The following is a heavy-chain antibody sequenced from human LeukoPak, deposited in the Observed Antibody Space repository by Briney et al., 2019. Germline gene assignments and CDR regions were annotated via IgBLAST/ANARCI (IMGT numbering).Heavy chain of an antibody. Sequence: ASVKVSCKASGYTFTGYYMHWVRQAPGQGLEWMGWINPNSGGTNYAQKFQGRVTMTRDTSISTAYMELSRLRSDDTAVYYCARGPKTGTKPNWFDPWGQGTLVTVSS. CDR3: ARGPKTGTKPNWFDP. V-gene: IGHV1-2*02. J-gene: IGHJ5*02. CDR1: GYTFTGYY. D-gene: IGHD1-1*01. CDR2: INPNSGGT.